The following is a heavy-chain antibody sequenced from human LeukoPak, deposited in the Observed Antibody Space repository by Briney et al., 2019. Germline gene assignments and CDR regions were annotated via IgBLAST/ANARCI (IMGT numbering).Heavy chain of an antibody. Sequence: ASVKVSCKVSGYTLTELSMHWVRQAPGKGLEWMRGFDPEGGETIYAQKFQGRVTMTEDTSTDTAYMELSSLRSEDTAVYYCATGADMTTVTTFDYWGQGTLVTVSS. CDR2: FDPEGGET. V-gene: IGHV1-24*01. J-gene: IGHJ4*02. CDR3: ATGADMTTVTTFDY. CDR1: GYTLTELS. D-gene: IGHD4-17*01.